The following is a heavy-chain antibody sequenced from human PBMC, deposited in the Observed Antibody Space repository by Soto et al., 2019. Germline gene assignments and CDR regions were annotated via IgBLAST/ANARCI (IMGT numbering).Heavy chain of an antibody. Sequence: QVQLVQSGAEVKKPGASVKVSCKASGYTFTSYAISWVRQAPGQGRGGMGWISAYNGNTHYAQKLQGRVTMTTDTSTSTDYMELRSLRTDDTAVYFCAGEAPPEDYWGQGTLVTVSS. CDR2: ISAYNGNT. CDR3: AGEAPPEDY. CDR1: GYTFTSYA. V-gene: IGHV1-18*01. J-gene: IGHJ4*02.